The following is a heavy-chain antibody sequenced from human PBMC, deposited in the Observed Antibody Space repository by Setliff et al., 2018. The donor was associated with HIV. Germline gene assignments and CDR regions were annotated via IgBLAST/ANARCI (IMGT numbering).Heavy chain of an antibody. D-gene: IGHD3-10*01. Sequence: SETLSLTCAVYGESFSDYSWNWIRQTPEKGLEWIAEITQSGTTNYNPSLRGRVTIVVGTSKNHFSLNLRSVTAADTAFYYCARALPTNYYGSDNWFDPWGQGTLVTVSS. J-gene: IGHJ5*02. CDR2: ITQSGTT. CDR1: GESFSDYS. CDR3: ARALPTNYYGSDNWFDP. V-gene: IGHV4-34*01.